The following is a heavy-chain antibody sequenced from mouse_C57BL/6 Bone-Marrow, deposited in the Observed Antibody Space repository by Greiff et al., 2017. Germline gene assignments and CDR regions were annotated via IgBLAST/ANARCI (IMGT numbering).Heavy chain of an antibody. J-gene: IGHJ4*01. CDR3: ARSIDYYGSSPSYYAMDY. D-gene: IGHD1-1*01. V-gene: IGHV1-26*01. CDR2: IHPNNGGT. CDR1: GYTFTDYY. Sequence: EVQLKQSGPELVKPGASVKISCTASGYTFTDYYMNWVKQSHGKSLEWIGDIHPNNGGTSYNQMFKGKATLTVDKSSSTAYMELRSLTSEDSASYYCARSIDYYGSSPSYYAMDYWGQGTSVTVSS.